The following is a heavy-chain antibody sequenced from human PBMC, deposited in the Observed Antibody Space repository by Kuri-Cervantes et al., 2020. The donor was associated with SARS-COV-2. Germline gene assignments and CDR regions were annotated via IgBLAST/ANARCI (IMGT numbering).Heavy chain of an antibody. V-gene: IGHV1-2*04. CDR1: GYTFSDYY. CDR2: INPNGGGT. D-gene: IGHD3-10*01. CDR3: ATGMVRGLIQSYYYGMDV. J-gene: IGHJ6*02. Sequence: ASVKVSCKASGYTFSDYYMYWVRQAPGQGLEWMGWINPNGGGTNYAQKFQGWVTMTRDTSISTAYMELSRLRSDDTAVYYCATGMVRGLIQSYYYGMDVWGQGTTVTVSS.